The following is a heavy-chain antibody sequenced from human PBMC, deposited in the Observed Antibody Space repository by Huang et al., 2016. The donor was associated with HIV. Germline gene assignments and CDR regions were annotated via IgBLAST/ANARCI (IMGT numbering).Heavy chain of an antibody. CDR1: GYTFTGYY. J-gene: IGHJ6*02. CDR3: AAGVVPAADYYYYYGMDV. D-gene: IGHD2-2*01. CDR2: INPNSGGT. V-gene: IGHV1-2*02. Sequence: QVQLVQSGAEVKKPGASVKVSCKASGYTFTGYYMHWVRQAPGQGLEWMGWINPNSGGTNYAQKFQGMVTMTRDTSISTAYMELSRLRSDDTAVYYCAAGVVPAADYYYYYGMDVWGQGTTVTVSS.